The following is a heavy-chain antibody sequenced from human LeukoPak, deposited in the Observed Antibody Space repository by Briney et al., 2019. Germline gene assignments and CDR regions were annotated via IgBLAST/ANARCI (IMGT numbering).Heavy chain of an antibody. CDR2: ISGSGDST. D-gene: IGHD2-8*01. Sequence: PGGSLRLPCAASGITFSSYAMSWVRQAPGKGLEWVSGISGSGDSTYYADSVKGRLTIFRDNSKDTLYLQMNSLRAEDTAVYYCAKVNGPGDYWGQGTLVTVSS. J-gene: IGHJ4*02. CDR1: GITFSSYA. V-gene: IGHV3-23*01. CDR3: AKVNGPGDY.